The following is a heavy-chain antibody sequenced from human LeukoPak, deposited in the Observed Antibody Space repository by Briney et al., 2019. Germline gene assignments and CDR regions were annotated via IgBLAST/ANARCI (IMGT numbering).Heavy chain of an antibody. J-gene: IGHJ3*02. CDR3: ARVYHSSGWYGLAEDAFDI. V-gene: IGHV3-48*01. Sequence: SSIIYYADSVKGRFTISRDNAKNSLYLQMNSLRAEDTAVYYCARVYHSSGWYGLAEDAFDIWGQGTMVTVSS. CDR2: SSII. D-gene: IGHD6-19*01.